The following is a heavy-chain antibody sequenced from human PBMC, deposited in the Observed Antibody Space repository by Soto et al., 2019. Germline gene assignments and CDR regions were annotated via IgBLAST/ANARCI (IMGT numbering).Heavy chain of an antibody. CDR3: ARDTVVVVPAATSARYYYYGMDV. D-gene: IGHD2-2*01. Sequence: XVSLRLSCAASGFTFSSYAMHWVRQAPGKGLEWVAVISYDGSNKYYADSVKGRFTISRDNSKNTLYLQMNSLRAEDTAVYYCARDTVVVVPAATSARYYYYGMDVWGQGTTVTVSS. V-gene: IGHV3-30-3*01. CDR2: ISYDGSNK. CDR1: GFTFSSYA. J-gene: IGHJ6*02.